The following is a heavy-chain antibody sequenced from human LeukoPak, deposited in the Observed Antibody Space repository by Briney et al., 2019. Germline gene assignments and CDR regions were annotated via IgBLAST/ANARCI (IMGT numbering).Heavy chain of an antibody. CDR1: GGSFSGYY. Sequence: PSETLSLTCAVYGGSFSGYYWSWIRQPSGKGLEWIGEINHSGSTNYNPSLKSRVTISVDTSKNQFSLKLSSVTAADTAVYYCARGSSGWTGDFDYWGQGTLVTVSS. CDR3: ARGSSGWTGDFDY. J-gene: IGHJ4*02. V-gene: IGHV4-34*01. D-gene: IGHD6-19*01. CDR2: INHSGST.